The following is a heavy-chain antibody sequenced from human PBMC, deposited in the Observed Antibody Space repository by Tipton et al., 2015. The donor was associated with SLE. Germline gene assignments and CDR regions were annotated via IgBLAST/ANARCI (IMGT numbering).Heavy chain of an antibody. CDR1: GFTFDIYA. D-gene: IGHD2-2*01. CDR3: ASLSTSGGSGMDV. J-gene: IGHJ6*02. V-gene: IGHV3-69-1*02. CDR2: ITSGSTV. Sequence: SLRLSCVASGFTFDIYAMNWVRQAPGKGLEWVSCITSGSTVYYADSVKGRFTISRDNAKNSLYLQMNSLRAEDTAVYYCASLSTSGGSGMDVWGQGTTVTVSS.